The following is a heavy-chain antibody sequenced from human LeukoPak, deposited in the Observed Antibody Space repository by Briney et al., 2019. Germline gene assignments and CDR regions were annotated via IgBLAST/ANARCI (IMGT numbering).Heavy chain of an antibody. CDR2: ISYDGSNK. CDR1: GFTFSSYA. Sequence: GGSLRLSCAASGFTFSSYAMHWARQAPGKGLEWVAVISYDGSNKYYADSVKGRFTISRDNSKNTLYLQMNSLRAEDTAVYYCARVTDHTVDAFDIWGQGTMVTVSS. CDR3: ARVTDHTVDAFDI. D-gene: IGHD1-14*01. J-gene: IGHJ3*02. V-gene: IGHV3-30*04.